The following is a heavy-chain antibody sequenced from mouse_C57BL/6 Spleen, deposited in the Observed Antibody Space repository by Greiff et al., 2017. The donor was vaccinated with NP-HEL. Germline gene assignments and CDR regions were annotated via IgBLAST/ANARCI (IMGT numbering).Heavy chain of an antibody. CDR2: IYPGDGDT. J-gene: IGHJ1*03. CDR1: GYAFSSSW. D-gene: IGHD1-1*01. Sequence: QVQLQQSGPELVKPGASVKISCKASGYAFSSSWMNWVKQRPGKGLEWIGRIYPGDGDTNYNGKFKGKATLTAGKSSSTAYMQLSSLTSEDSAVYFCARWGTTVYFDVWGTGTTVTVSS. V-gene: IGHV1-82*01. CDR3: ARWGTTVYFDV.